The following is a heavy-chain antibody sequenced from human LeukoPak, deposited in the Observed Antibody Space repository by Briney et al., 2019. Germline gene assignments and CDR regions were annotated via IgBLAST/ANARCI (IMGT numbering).Heavy chain of an antibody. Sequence: ASVKVSCKASGYTFTSYGISWVRQAPGQGLEWMGWISAYNGNTNYAQKLQGRVTMTTDTSTSTAYMELRSLRSDDTAVYYCARGGQDDVDGNYDYVCGSPHDYSGQGTLVTVSS. CDR1: GYTFTSYG. J-gene: IGHJ4*02. D-gene: IGHD3-16*01. V-gene: IGHV1-18*01. CDR3: ARGGQDDVDGNYDYVCGSPHDY. CDR2: ISAYNGNT.